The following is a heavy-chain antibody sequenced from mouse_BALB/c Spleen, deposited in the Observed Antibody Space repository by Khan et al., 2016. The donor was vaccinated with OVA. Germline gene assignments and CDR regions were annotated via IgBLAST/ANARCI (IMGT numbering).Heavy chain of an antibody. CDR2: NDPANGNT. Sequence: DVKLQESGAELVKPGASVKLSCTASGFNIKDTYMHWVKQRPEQGLEWIGTNDPANGNTKYDQKFTGKATITTDTSSNTAYLQLSSLTADDTAVYYCATLGVYAMDYWGQGTSVTVSA. CDR3: ATLGVYAMDY. J-gene: IGHJ4*01. CDR1: GFNIKDTY. V-gene: IGHV14-3*02.